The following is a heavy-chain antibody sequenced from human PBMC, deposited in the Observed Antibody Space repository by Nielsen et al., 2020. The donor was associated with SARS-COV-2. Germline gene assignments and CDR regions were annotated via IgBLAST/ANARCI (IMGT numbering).Heavy chain of an antibody. CDR1: GFTFSSYS. J-gene: IGHJ5*02. V-gene: IGHV3-21*04. CDR3: AKAPFPSSSWYPGWFDP. CDR2: ISSSSSYI. Sequence: GGSLRLSCAASGFTFSSYSMNWARQAPGKGLEWVSSISSSSSYIYYADSVKGRFTISRDNSKNTLYLQMNSLRAEDTAVYYCAKAPFPSSSWYPGWFDPWGQGTLVTVSS. D-gene: IGHD6-13*01.